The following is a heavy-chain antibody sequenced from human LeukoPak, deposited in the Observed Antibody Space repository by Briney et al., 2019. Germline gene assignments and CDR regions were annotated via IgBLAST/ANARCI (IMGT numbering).Heavy chain of an antibody. CDR3: ARQRYYYGSGSPIDY. V-gene: IGHV4-59*08. Sequence: SETLSLTCTVSGGSISSYYWSWIRQPPGKGLEWIGYIYYSGSTNYNPSLKSRVTISVDTSKNQFSLKLSSVTAADTAVYYCARQRYYYGSGSPIDYWGQGTLVTVSS. CDR2: IYYSGST. J-gene: IGHJ4*02. CDR1: GGSISSYY. D-gene: IGHD3-10*01.